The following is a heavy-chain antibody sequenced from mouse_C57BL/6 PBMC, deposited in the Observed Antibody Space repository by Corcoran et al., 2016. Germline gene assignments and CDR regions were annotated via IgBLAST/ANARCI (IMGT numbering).Heavy chain of an antibody. CDR1: GYTFTTYG. Sequence: QIQLVQSGPELKKPGETVKISCKASGYTFTTYGMSWVKQAPGKGLKWMGWINPYSGVPTYADDFKGRFAFSLETSASTAYLQINNLKNEDTATYFCAREYYYAMDYWGQGTSVTVSS. V-gene: IGHV9-3*01. J-gene: IGHJ4*01. CDR3: AREYYYAMDY. CDR2: INPYSGVP.